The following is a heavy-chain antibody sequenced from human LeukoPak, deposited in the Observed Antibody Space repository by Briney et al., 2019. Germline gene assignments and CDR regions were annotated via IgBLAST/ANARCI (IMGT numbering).Heavy chain of an antibody. CDR3: ARDSSGWYANYYYYYMDV. CDR1: GFTFSSYE. Sequence: GGSLRLSCAASGFTFSSYEMNWVRQAPGKGLEWVSYISSSGSTIYYADSVKGRFTISRDNAKNSLYLQMNSLRAEDTAVYYCARDSSGWYANYYYYYMDVWGKGTTVTVSS. CDR2: ISSSGSTI. V-gene: IGHV3-48*03. D-gene: IGHD6-19*01. J-gene: IGHJ6*03.